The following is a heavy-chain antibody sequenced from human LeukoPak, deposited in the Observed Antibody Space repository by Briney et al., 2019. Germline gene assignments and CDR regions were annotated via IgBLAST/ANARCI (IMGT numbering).Heavy chain of an antibody. CDR2: ISGNGGTT. Sequence: PGGSLRLSCAASGFTFSSYAMSWVRQAPGKGLEWVSAISGNGGTTYYTDSVKGRFTISRDNSKNTLYLQMIRLRAEDTAIYYCAKVSNLNYVNPERYWGQGTLVIVSS. CDR3: AKVSNLNYVNPERY. D-gene: IGHD1-7*01. J-gene: IGHJ4*02. V-gene: IGHV3-23*01. CDR1: GFTFSSYA.